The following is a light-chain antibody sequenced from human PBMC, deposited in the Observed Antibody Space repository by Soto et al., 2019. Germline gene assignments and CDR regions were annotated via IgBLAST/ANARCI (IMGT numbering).Light chain of an antibody. CDR3: QQYADVPYT. Sequence: DIQMTQSPSSLSASVGDRVTITCQASQDIRKYLNWYQQEPGKAPKLLIYGASNLEPGVPSRFSGGGSETDFTFTISSLRSEDFATYYCQQYADVPYTFGRGTKLEIK. V-gene: IGKV1-33*01. CDR1: QDIRKY. CDR2: GAS. J-gene: IGKJ2*01.